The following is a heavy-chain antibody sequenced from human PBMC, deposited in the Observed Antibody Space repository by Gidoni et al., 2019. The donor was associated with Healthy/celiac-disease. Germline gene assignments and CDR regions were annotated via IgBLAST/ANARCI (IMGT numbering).Heavy chain of an antibody. CDR3: AREGTGGWLRLKYGMDV. V-gene: IGHV4-61*01. J-gene: IGHJ6*02. Sequence: QVQLQESGPGLVKPSETLSLTCTVSGGSVSSGSYYWSWIRQPPGKGLEWIGYIYYSGSTNYNPSLKSRVTISVDTSKNQFSLKLSSVTAADTAVYYCAREGTGGWLRLKYGMDVWGQGTTVTVSS. D-gene: IGHD2-8*02. CDR1: GGSVSSGSYY. CDR2: IYYSGST.